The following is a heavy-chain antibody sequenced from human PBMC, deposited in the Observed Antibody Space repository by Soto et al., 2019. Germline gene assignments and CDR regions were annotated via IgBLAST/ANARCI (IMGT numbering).Heavy chain of an antibody. J-gene: IGHJ6*02. V-gene: IGHV4-59*01. Sequence: QVQLQESSPGLVKPSETLSLTCTVSGGSISSYYWSWIRQPPGKGLEWIGYIYYSGSTNDNPSLKSRVTISVDTSKNQFSLKLSSVTAADTAVYYCARGLGPSGFGELLSKYYYYGIDVLGQGTTVTVSS. CDR2: IYYSGST. CDR3: ARGLGPSGFGELLSKYYYYGIDV. D-gene: IGHD3-10*01. CDR1: GGSISSYY.